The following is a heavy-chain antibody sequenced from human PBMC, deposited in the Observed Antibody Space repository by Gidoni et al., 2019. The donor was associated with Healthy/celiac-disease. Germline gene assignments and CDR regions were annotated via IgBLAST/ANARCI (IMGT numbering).Heavy chain of an antibody. V-gene: IGHV4-31*03. CDR1: GVSISSGGYY. CDR2: IYYSGST. J-gene: IGHJ2*01. D-gene: IGHD4-17*01. CDR3: ARRRRTVTTDNWYFDL. Sequence: QVQLHESGPGLVKPSQTLSLTCTVSGVSISSGGYYWSWIRQHPGKGLEWIGDIYYSGSTYYNPSLKSRVTISVDTSKNQFSLKLRSVTAADTDVYYCARRRRTVTTDNWYFDLWGRGTLVTVSS.